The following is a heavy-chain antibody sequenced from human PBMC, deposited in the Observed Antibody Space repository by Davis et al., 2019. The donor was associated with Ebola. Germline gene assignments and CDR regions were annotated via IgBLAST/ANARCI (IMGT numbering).Heavy chain of an antibody. Sequence: GGSLRLSCAASGFTFSSYGMSWVRQAPGKGLEWVSGLSPSGGSTYYADSVKGRFTISRDNSKNTLYLQMNSLRAEDTAVYYCAKVATDWNDGSRYFDYWGQGTLVTVSS. CDR3: AKVATDWNDGSRYFDY. CDR1: GFTFSSYG. J-gene: IGHJ4*02. V-gene: IGHV3-23*01. D-gene: IGHD1-1*01. CDR2: LSPSGGST.